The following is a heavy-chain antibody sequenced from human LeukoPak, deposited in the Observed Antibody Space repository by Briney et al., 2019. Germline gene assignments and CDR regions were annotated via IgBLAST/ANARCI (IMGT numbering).Heavy chain of an antibody. V-gene: IGHV3-23*01. CDR1: GFTFSSYG. J-gene: IGHJ4*02. CDR3: AKNVLRYFDWLLWCFDY. D-gene: IGHD3-9*01. CDR2: ISGSGGST. Sequence: GGSLRLSCAASGFTFSSYGMSWVRQAPGKGLEWVSAISGSGGSTYYADSVKGRFTISRDNSKNTLYLQMNSLRAEDTAVYYCAKNVLRYFDWLLWCFDYWGQGTLVTVSS.